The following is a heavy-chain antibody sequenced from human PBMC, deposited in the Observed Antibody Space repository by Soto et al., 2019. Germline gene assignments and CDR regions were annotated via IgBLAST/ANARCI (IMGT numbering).Heavy chain of an antibody. D-gene: IGHD6-13*01. V-gene: IGHV2-5*02. Sequence: QITLKESGPTLVKPTQTLRLTCTYSGFSLSTSGLGVDWIRQPPGKALEWLAVIYWDDDKSYSPSLRSRLTLTKDAPKNQGVLTMPTTGPSYTSKYFCAGGGGVGASAGAMDYWGQGTLVTVSS. CDR3: AGGGGVGASAGAMDY. J-gene: IGHJ4*02. CDR1: GFSLSTSGLG. CDR2: IYWDDDK.